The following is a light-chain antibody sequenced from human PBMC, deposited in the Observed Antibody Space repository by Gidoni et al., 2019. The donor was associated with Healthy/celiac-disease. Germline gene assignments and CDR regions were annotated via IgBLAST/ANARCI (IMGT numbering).Light chain of an antibody. CDR1: QSISSW. CDR2: KAS. J-gene: IGKJ1*01. Sequence: IQMPQSPSTISASVGDRVTSTCRVSQSISSWLAWYQQKPGKAPKLLIYKASSLESGVPSRFSGSGSGTEFTLTISRLQPDDFAIYYCQQYNSYPLTFGQGTKVEIK. CDR3: QQYNSYPLT. V-gene: IGKV1-5*03.